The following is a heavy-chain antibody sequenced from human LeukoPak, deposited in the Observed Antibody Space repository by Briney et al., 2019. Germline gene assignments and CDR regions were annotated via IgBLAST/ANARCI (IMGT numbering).Heavy chain of an antibody. Sequence: ASVKVSCKASGYTFTSYGISWVRQAPGQGLEWMGWISTHNGNTNYAQNLQGRVTMTTDTSTSTAYMELRSLRSDDTAVYYCAIELTVAGTSWGQGTLATVSS. D-gene: IGHD6-19*01. J-gene: IGHJ4*02. CDR2: ISTHNGNT. V-gene: IGHV1-18*01. CDR3: AIELTVAGTS. CDR1: GYTFTSYG.